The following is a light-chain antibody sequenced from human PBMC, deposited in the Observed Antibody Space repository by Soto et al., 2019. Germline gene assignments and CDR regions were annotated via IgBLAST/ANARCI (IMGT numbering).Light chain of an antibody. CDR1: QSLLHSNGYTY. CDR3: MQGLQPYT. CDR2: LVS. V-gene: IGKV2-28*01. J-gene: IGKJ2*01. Sequence: DIVMTQSPLSLPVTPGEPASISCRSSQSLLHSNGYTYLDWYLQKPGQSPQLLIYLVSNRASGVPVRFSGSGSCTDFTLKISPVEAEDAGVYYGMQGLQPYTFVQGTKREIK.